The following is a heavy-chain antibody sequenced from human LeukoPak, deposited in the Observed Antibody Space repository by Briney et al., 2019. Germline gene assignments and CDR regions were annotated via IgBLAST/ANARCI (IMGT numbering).Heavy chain of an antibody. Sequence: GRSLRLSCAASGFTFSSCNMNWVRQAPGKGLEWISYITSSSNVIYYADTVKGRFTISRDNAKNSLFLQTNSLRDEDTAVYYCVRDSPMAIFDYWGQGALVTVSS. CDR2: ITSSSNVI. CDR3: VRDSPMAIFDY. J-gene: IGHJ4*02. D-gene: IGHD5-24*01. V-gene: IGHV3-48*02. CDR1: GFTFSSCN.